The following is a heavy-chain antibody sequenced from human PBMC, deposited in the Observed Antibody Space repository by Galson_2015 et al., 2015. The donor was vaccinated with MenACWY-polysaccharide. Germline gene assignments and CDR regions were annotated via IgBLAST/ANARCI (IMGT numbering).Heavy chain of an antibody. CDR2: IKKDGSEK. CDR1: GFTFKNYW. J-gene: IGHJ6*02. V-gene: IGHV3-7*01. Sequence: SLRLSCAVSGFTFKNYWMSWVRQAPGKGLEWVANIKKDGSEKYCVDSVKGRFTISRDNARNSLYLQMNGLIGEDTAVYYCARGHYGMDVWGQGTTVTVS. CDR3: ARGHYGMDV.